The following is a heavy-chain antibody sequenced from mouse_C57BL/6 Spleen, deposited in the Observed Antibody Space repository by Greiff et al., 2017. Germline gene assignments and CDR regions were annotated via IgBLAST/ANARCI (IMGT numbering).Heavy chain of an antibody. V-gene: IGHV5-9-1*02. CDR1: GFTFSSYA. D-gene: IGHD2-1*01. CDR3: TREAGNYGGVYAMDY. J-gene: IGHJ4*01. Sequence: DVMLVESGEGLVKPGGSLKLSCAASGFTFSSYAMSWVRQTPEKRLEWVAYISSGGDYIYYADTVKGRFTISRDNARNTLYLQMSSLKSEDTAMYYCTREAGNYGGVYAMDYWGQGTSVTVSS. CDR2: ISSGGDYI.